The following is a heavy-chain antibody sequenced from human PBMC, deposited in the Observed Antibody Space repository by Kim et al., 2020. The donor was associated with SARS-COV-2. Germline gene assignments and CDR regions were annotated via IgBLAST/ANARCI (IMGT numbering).Heavy chain of an antibody. V-gene: IGHV3-23*01. Sequence: GGSLRLSCAASGFTFSSYAMSWVRQAPGKGLEWVSAISGSGGSTYYADSVKGRFTISRDNSKNTLYLQMNSLRAEDTAVYYCAKDPSSGSYYYGEEFPDYWGQGTLVTVSS. CDR2: ISGSGGST. CDR3: AKDPSSGSYYYGEEFPDY. J-gene: IGHJ4*02. D-gene: IGHD1-26*01. CDR1: GFTFSSYA.